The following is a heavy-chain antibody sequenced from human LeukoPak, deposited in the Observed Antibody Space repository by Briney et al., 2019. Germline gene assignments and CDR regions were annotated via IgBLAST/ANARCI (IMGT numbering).Heavy chain of an antibody. CDR1: GFTVSSSY. Sequence: GGSLRLSCAASGFTVSSSYMTWVRQSPGKGLQWVSVIYTGGTTYYADSVKGRFTVSRDNSKNTLYLQMNSLRAGDTAVYYCARGDYWGQGTLVTVSS. J-gene: IGHJ4*02. CDR3: ARGDY. V-gene: IGHV3-66*01. CDR2: IYTGGTT.